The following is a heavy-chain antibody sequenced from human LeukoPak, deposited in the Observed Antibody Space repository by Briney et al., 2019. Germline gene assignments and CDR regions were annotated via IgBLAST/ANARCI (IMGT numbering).Heavy chain of an antibody. J-gene: IGHJ4*02. D-gene: IGHD5-18*01. V-gene: IGHV3-23*01. CDR1: GFTFSSYA. CDR3: AKDSVVDTAMVLYFDY. Sequence: GGSLRLSCAASGFTFSSYAMSWVRQAPGKGLEWVSAMSGSGGSTYYADSVKGRFTISRDNSKNTLYLQMNSLRAEDTAVYYCAKDSVVDTAMVLYFDYWGQGTLVTVSS. CDR2: MSGSGGST.